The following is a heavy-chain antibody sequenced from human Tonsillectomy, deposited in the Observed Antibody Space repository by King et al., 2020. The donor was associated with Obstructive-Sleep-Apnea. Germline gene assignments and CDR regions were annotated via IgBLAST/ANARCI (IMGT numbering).Heavy chain of an antibody. D-gene: IGHD2-15*01. CDR1: GFTFSNAW. CDR2: IKSRTDGGTT. V-gene: IGHV3-15*01. CDR3: TTDLGALGVVVAATLGY. J-gene: IGHJ4*02. Sequence: VQLVESGGGLVKPGGSLRLSCAASGFTFSNAWMSWVRQAPGKGLEWVGRIKSRTDGGTTDYAGPVKGRFTISRDDSKNTLYLQMTSLKTADTAVYYCTTDLGALGVVVAATLGYWGQGTLVTVSS.